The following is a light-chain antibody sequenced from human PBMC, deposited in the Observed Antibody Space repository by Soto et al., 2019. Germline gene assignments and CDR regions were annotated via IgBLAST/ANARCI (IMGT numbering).Light chain of an antibody. CDR1: QGISTW. Sequence: DIQMTQFPSLLSASVGDRVNITCRASQGISTWLAWYQQKPERAPKSLIYAASRLQSGVPPRFSGSGSETDFILTISSLQPEDFATYYCQQYNRYPRTFGQGTKVEIK. CDR2: AAS. J-gene: IGKJ1*01. CDR3: QQYNRYPRT. V-gene: IGKV1D-16*01.